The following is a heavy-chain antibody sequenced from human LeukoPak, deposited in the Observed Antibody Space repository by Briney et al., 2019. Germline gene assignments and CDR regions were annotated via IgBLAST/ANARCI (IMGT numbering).Heavy chain of an antibody. D-gene: IGHD4-17*01. Sequence: SETLSLTCTVSGGSISSYYWSWIRQPPGKGLEWIGYIYYSGSTNYNPSLKSRVTISVDTSKNQFSLKLSSVTAADTAVYYCARHLDDGDHEVAFDIWGQETMFTVSS. CDR1: GGSISSYY. V-gene: IGHV4-59*08. J-gene: IGHJ3*02. CDR3: ARHLDDGDHEVAFDI. CDR2: IYYSGST.